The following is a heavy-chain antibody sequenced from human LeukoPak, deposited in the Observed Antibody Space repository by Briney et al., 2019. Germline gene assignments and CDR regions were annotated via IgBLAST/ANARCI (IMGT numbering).Heavy chain of an antibody. CDR2: IASNNDYR. J-gene: IGHJ3*02. Sequence: PGGSLRLSCRGSGFTFSDYAMAWVRQAPGKGLEWVSSIASNNDYRYSADSLRGRFTISRDNAKNSLFLQMNSLRPEDTAVYYCARKSLVVGTNAFDIWGQGTMVTVS. CDR3: ARKSLVVGTNAFDI. D-gene: IGHD2-15*01. CDR1: GFTFSDYA. V-gene: IGHV3-21*01.